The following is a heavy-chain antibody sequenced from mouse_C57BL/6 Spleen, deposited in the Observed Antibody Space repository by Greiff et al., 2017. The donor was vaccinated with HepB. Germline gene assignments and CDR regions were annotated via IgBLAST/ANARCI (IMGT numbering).Heavy chain of an antibody. D-gene: IGHD1-1*01. CDR1: GYTFTDYE. CDR2: IDPETGGT. Sequence: VQLQQSGAELVRPGASVTLSCKASGYTFTDYEMHWVKQTPVHGLEWIGAIDPETGGTAYNQKFKGKAILTADKSSSTAYMQLRSLTSEDSSVYYCTRGYYSSSRFAYWGQGTLVTVSA. CDR3: TRGYYSSSRFAY. J-gene: IGHJ3*01. V-gene: IGHV1-15*01.